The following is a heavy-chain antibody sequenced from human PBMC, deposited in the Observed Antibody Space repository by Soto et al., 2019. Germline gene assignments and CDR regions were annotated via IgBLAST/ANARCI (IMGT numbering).Heavy chain of an antibody. D-gene: IGHD3-10*01. J-gene: IGHJ6*03. V-gene: IGHV3-7*01. Sequence: GGSLRLSCAASGFTFSSYWMSWVRQAPGKGLEWVANIKQDGIENSYVDFVKGRFPISRENAKNSFYLKMNSLRAEDRVFFFFARVGVRGVRYYYYYYMDVWGKGTTVTVSS. CDR1: GFTFSSYW. CDR3: ARVGVRGVRYYYYYYMDV. CDR2: IKQDGIEN.